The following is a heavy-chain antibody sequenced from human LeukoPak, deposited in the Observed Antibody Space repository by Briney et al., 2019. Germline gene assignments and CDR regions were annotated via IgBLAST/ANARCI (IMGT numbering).Heavy chain of an antibody. CDR1: GFTFSRYE. J-gene: IGHJ4*02. CDR3: ARGGEWDALDY. D-gene: IGHD3-16*01. Sequence: GRSLRLSCAASGFTFSRYEMYWVRQAPGKGPEWVAVISYDGSHKYYADSVKGRFTISRDNSKNMLYVQLNSLRPEDTAVYYCARGGEWDALDYWGQGTLVTVSS. V-gene: IGHV3-30-3*01. CDR2: ISYDGSHK.